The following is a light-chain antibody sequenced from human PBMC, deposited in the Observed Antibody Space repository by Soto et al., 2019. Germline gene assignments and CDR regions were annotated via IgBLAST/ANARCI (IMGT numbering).Light chain of an antibody. CDR3: QQSYNTPLWT. Sequence: DIQMTQSPSSLSASLGDRVTITCRASQSISSYLNWYQQKPGEAPNLLIFAASTLQSGVPSRFSGRGSGTDFTLTITSLQPEDSATYFCQQSYNTPLWTFGQGTKVDIK. CDR1: QSISSY. V-gene: IGKV1-39*01. CDR2: AAS. J-gene: IGKJ1*01.